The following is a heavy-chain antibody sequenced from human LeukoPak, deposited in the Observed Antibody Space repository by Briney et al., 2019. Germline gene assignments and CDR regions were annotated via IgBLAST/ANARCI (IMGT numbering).Heavy chain of an antibody. D-gene: IGHD2-15*01. V-gene: IGHV4-59*08. CDR3: ARHPRPGRYCRGGSRYSAHMDV. J-gene: IGHJ6*03. CDR1: GGSISSYY. CDR2: IYYSGST. Sequence: PSETLSLTCTVSGGSISSYYWSWIRQPPGKGLEWIGDIYYSGSTNYNPSLKSRVTISVDTSKNQFSLKLSSVTAADTAVYYCARHPRPGRYCRGGSRYSAHMDVWGKGTTVTVSS.